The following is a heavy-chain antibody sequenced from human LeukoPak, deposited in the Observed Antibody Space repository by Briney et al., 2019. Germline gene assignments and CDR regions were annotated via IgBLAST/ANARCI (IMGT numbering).Heavy chain of an antibody. J-gene: IGHJ3*02. CDR1: GFTFSSYS. Sequence: GGSLRLSCAASGFTFSSYSMNWVRQAPGKGLEWASYISSSSSTIYYADSVKGRFTISRDNAKNSLYLQMNSLRDEDTAVYYCAREGYYYDSSGYYYVREAFDTWGQGTMVTVSS. CDR2: ISSSSSTI. V-gene: IGHV3-48*02. CDR3: AREGYYYDSSGYYYVREAFDT. D-gene: IGHD3-22*01.